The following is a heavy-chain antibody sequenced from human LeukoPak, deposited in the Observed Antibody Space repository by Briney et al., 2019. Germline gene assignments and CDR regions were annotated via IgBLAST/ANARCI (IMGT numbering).Heavy chain of an antibody. CDR2: IYYSGST. J-gene: IGHJ4*02. V-gene: IGHV4-61*01. Sequence: SETLSLTCTVSGGSVSSGSYYWSWIRQPPGKGLEWVGYIYYSGSTNYNPSLKSRVTISVDTSKNQFSLKLSSVSAADTAVYYCARHLEAGSGLDYWGQGTLVTVSS. CDR1: GGSVSSGSYY. CDR3: ARHLEAGSGLDY. D-gene: IGHD3-10*01.